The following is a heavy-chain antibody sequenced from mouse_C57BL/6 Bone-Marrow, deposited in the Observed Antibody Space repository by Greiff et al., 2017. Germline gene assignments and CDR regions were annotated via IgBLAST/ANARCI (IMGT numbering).Heavy chain of an antibody. D-gene: IGHD1-1*01. J-gene: IGHJ4*01. V-gene: IGHV1-82*01. CDR3: ARRAFPTVVARGYYYAMDY. CDR1: GYAFSSSW. CDR2: IYPGDGDT. Sequence: VQRVESGPELVKPGASVKISCKASGYAFSSSWMNWVKQRPGKGLEWIGRIYPGDGDTNYNGKVKGKATLTADKSSSTAYMQLSSLTSEDSAVYFCARRAFPTVVARGYYYAMDYWGQGTSVTVSS.